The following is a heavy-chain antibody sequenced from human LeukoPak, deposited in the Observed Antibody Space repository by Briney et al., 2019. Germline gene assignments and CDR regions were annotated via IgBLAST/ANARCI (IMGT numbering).Heavy chain of an antibody. J-gene: IGHJ6*02. Sequence: ASVKVSCKASGYTFTSYDINWVRQATGQGLEWMGWMNPNSGNTGYAQKLQGRVTMTRNTSISTAYMELSSLRSGDTAVYDCARRGGFWSGYLVRYYGMDVWGQGTTVTVSS. CDR3: ARRGGFWSGYLVRYYGMDV. CDR1: GYTFTSYD. CDR2: MNPNSGNT. D-gene: IGHD3-3*01. V-gene: IGHV1-8*01.